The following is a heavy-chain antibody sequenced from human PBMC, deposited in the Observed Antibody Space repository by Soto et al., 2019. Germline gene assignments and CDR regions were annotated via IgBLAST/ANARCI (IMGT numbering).Heavy chain of an antibody. V-gene: IGHV4-59*01. CDR1: GGSISSYY. CDR3: ARETDRTGAATAFPDY. Sequence: KPSETLSLTCTVSGGSISSYYWSWIRQPPGKGLEWIGYIYYSGSTNYNPSLKSRVTISVDTSKNQFSLKLSSVTAADTAVYYCARETDRTGAATAFPDYWGQGTLVTVSS. D-gene: IGHD2-15*01. J-gene: IGHJ4*02. CDR2: IYYSGST.